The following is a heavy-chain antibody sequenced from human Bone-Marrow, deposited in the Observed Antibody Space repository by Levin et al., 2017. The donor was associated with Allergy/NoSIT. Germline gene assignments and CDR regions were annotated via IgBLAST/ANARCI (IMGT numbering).Heavy chain of an antibody. Sequence: LRLSCTVSGGLSSGNYYWSWIRQHPGKGLEWLGYIYYSGSTYYNPSLKGRLTMSVDTSKHQFSLRLNSVTAAYTAVYYCAKSGNHWYFDLWGRGSLVTVSS. D-gene: IGHD1-14*01. CDR2: IYYSGST. CDR3: AKSGNHWYFDL. CDR1: GGLSSGNYY. J-gene: IGHJ2*01. V-gene: IGHV4-31*03.